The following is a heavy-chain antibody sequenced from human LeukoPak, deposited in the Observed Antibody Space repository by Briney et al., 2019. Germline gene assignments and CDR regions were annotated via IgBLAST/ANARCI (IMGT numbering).Heavy chain of an antibody. CDR3: AKTSGYSNSWYED. D-gene: IGHD5-12*01. J-gene: IGHJ5*02. Sequence: PGGSLRLSCAASGFTFSSYAMSWVRQAPGKGLEWVSGLSRSGSDTYYADSVKGRFTISRDNSKNTLYLQMNSLRAEDTAVYYCAKTSGYSNSWYEDWGQGTLVTVSS. CDR1: GFTFSSYA. V-gene: IGHV3-23*01. CDR2: LSRSGSDT.